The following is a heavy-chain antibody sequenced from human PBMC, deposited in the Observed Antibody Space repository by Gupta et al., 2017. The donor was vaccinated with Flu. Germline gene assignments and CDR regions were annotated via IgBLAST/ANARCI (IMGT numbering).Heavy chain of an antibody. CDR3: ARAFTIATDQFDY. V-gene: IGHV3-72*01. CDR2: VRTKAKGYTT. CDR1: GFTFSDHY. Sequence: EVQLVESGGGLVQPGGSLRLSCAASGFTFSDHYKDWVRQVPGKGPEWVGRVRTKAKGYTTEYAASVQGRFTISRDDSRNSVHLQMNNLRIEDTAVYYCARAFTIATDQFDYWGQGTLVTVSS. D-gene: IGHD2-21*01. J-gene: IGHJ4*02.